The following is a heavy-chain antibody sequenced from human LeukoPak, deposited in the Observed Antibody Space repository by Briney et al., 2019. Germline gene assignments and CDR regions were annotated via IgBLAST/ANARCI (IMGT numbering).Heavy chain of an antibody. J-gene: IGHJ5*02. CDR2: INPNNPAT. CDR3: ARVRDYSNSPFNWFDA. D-gene: IGHD6-6*01. Sequence: ASVKVSCKASGYTFNHNYLHWVRQAPGQGLEWMGWINPNNPATHSSHKFQGRVTMTSDSSISTVYLEVNRLKPDDTAVYFCARVRDYSNSPFNWFDAWGQGTLVIVSS. V-gene: IGHV1-2*07. CDR1: GYTFNHNY.